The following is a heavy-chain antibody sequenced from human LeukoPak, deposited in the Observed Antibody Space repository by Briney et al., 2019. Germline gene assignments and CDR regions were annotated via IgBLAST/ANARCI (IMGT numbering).Heavy chain of an antibody. CDR2: LSGSGGST. Sequence: PGGSLRLSCAASGFTFSNYAMSWVRQAPGKGLEWVSGLSGSGGSTDYADSMKGRYTISRDNSKNTLYLQMNSLRAEDTAVYYCAKHYPGQTYYDSAFDIWGQGTLVTVSS. J-gene: IGHJ3*02. CDR3: AKHYPGQTYYDSAFDI. V-gene: IGHV3-23*01. CDR1: GFTFSNYA. D-gene: IGHD3-22*01.